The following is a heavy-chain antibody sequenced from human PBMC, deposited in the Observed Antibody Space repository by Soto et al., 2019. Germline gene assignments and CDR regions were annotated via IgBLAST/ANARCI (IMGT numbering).Heavy chain of an antibody. V-gene: IGHV4-30-2*01. CDR1: GGSISSGGYS. CDR3: ATYSYGSGDSGRFDP. D-gene: IGHD3-10*01. CDR2: IYHSGST. J-gene: IGHJ5*02. Sequence: SETLSLTCAVSGGSISSGGYSWSWIRQLPGKGLEWIGYIYHSGSTNYNPSLKGRVTMSIDKSKNQFSLNLSSVTAADTAVYYCATYSYGSGDSGRFDPWGQGTLVTVSS.